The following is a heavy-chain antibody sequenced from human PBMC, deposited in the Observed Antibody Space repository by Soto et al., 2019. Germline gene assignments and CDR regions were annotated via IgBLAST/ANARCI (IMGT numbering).Heavy chain of an antibody. CDR2: ISWNSGDI. Sequence: EVQLVESGGGSVQPGRSLSLSGAAPGFSLDDYGMHWVGQGPGKGLEWVSGISWNSGDIYYADSVKGRFTISRDNAKRSLYLQMNSLRTEDTALYYCAKDNDLDRDGPFDYWGQGILDTVSS. V-gene: IGHV3-9*01. CDR3: AKDNDLDRDGPFDY. D-gene: IGHD2-2*03. J-gene: IGHJ4*02. CDR1: GFSLDDYG.